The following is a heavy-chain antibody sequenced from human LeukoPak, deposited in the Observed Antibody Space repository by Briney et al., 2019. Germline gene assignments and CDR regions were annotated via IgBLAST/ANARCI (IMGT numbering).Heavy chain of an antibody. CDR3: AKDDQWYRLGAFDI. J-gene: IGHJ3*02. V-gene: IGHV3-30*02. CDR2: IRYDGSNK. Sequence: GGSLRLSCAASGFTFSSYGMHWVRQAPGKGLEWVAFIRYDGSNKYYADSVKGRFTISRDNSKNTLYLQMNSLRAEDTAVYYCAKDDQWYRLGAFDIWGQGTMVTVSS. CDR1: GFTFSSYG. D-gene: IGHD2-15*01.